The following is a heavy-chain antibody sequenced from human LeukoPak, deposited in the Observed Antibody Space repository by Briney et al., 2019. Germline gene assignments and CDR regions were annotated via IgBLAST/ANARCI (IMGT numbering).Heavy chain of an antibody. CDR3: ARAIFDSSGYYYHFDY. CDR2: IYYSGST. Sequence: PSETLSLTCTVSGGSISSGGYYWSWIRQHPGKGLEWIGNIYYSGSTYYNPSLKSRVTISVDTSKNQFSLKLSSVTAADTAVYYCARAIFDSSGYYYHFDYWGQGTLVTVSS. CDR1: GGSISSGGYY. D-gene: IGHD3-22*01. J-gene: IGHJ4*02. V-gene: IGHV4-31*03.